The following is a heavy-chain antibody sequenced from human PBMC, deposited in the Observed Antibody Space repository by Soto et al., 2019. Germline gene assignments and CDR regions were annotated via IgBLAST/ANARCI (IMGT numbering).Heavy chain of an antibody. D-gene: IGHD6-19*01. CDR3: ARHPLTYSSGWFAAFDI. Sequence: QLQLQESGPGLVKPSETLSLTCTVSGGSISSSSYYWGWIRQPPGKGLEWIGSIYYSGSTYYNPSLKSRVTISVDTSKNQFSLKLSSVTAADTAVYYCARHPLTYSSGWFAAFDIWGQGTMVTVSS. J-gene: IGHJ3*02. V-gene: IGHV4-39*01. CDR2: IYYSGST. CDR1: GGSISSSSYY.